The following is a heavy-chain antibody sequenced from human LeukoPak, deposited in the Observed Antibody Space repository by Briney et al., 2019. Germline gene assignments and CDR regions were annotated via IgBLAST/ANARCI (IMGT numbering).Heavy chain of an antibody. CDR2: MNPNSGNT. CDR1: GYTFTSCD. CDR3: ARGRIMITFGGVIALGY. V-gene: IGHV1-8*01. J-gene: IGHJ4*02. D-gene: IGHD3-16*02. Sequence: ASVKVSCKASGYTFTSCDINWVRQATGQGLEWMGWMNPNSGNTGYAQKFQGRVTMTRNTSISTAYMELSSLRSEDTAVYYCARGRIMITFGGVIALGYWGQGTLVTVSS.